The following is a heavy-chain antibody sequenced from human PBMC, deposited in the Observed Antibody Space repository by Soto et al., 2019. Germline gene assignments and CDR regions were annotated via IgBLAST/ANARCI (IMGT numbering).Heavy chain of an antibody. Sequence: QITLKESGPPLVKPTQPLTLTCTFSGFSLSTSGVGVGWIRQPPGKALEWLTLIYWDDDKRYSSSLNGMLTITKDTSNSLFGLTITNMDPVDTATYYCAHSRPPRRLDYWGQGTLVTVSA. CDR1: GFSLSTSGVG. CDR3: AHSRPPRRLDY. CDR2: IYWDDDK. J-gene: IGHJ4*02. V-gene: IGHV2-5*02. D-gene: IGHD6-6*01.